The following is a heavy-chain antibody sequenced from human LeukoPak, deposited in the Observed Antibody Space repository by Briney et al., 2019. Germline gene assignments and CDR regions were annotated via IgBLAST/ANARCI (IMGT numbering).Heavy chain of an antibody. V-gene: IGHV4-59*08. CDR3: ARLRAIYYDSSGYHFDY. D-gene: IGHD3-22*01. Sequence: SETLSLTCTVSGGSISSYYWSWIRQPPGKGLEWIGYIYYSGSTNYNPSLKSRVTISADTSKNQFSLKLSSVTAADTAVYYCARLRAIYYDSSGYHFDYWGQGTLVTVSS. J-gene: IGHJ4*02. CDR1: GGSISSYY. CDR2: IYYSGST.